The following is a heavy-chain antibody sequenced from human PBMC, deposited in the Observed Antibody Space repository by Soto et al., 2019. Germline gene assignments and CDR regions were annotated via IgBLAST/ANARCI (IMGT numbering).Heavy chain of an antibody. V-gene: IGHV1-8*01. Sequence: QVQLGQSGAEVKKPGASVKVSCKASEYTFTSYDINWVRQATGQGLEWKGWMNPNTGNTGYAQKFQGRVTMTRNTSISTAYLELSSLRSEDTAVYYCAREITGKFPNWGQGTLVTVFS. J-gene: IGHJ4*02. CDR2: MNPNTGNT. CDR1: EYTFTSYD. D-gene: IGHD1-20*01. CDR3: AREITGKFPN.